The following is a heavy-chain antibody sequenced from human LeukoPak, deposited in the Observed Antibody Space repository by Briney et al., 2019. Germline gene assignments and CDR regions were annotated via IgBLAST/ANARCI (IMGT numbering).Heavy chain of an antibody. Sequence: ASVKVSCKASGYTFTSYGISWVRQAPGQGLEWMGWISAYNGNTSYAQKLQGRVTMTTDTSTSTAYMELRSLRSDDTAVYYCARVGYCSSTSCYYGSGSSNWFDPWGQGTLVTVSS. V-gene: IGHV1-18*01. J-gene: IGHJ5*02. CDR2: ISAYNGNT. CDR3: ARVGYCSSTSCYYGSGSSNWFDP. D-gene: IGHD2-2*01. CDR1: GYTFTSYG.